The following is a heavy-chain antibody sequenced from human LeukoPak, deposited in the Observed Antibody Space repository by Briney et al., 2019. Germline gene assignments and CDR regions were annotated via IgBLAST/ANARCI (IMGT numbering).Heavy chain of an antibody. CDR2: IYYSGST. J-gene: IGHJ4*02. CDR1: GGSISSSSYY. CDR3: ARERRDGYNYEDY. V-gene: IGHV4-39*07. D-gene: IGHD5-24*01. Sequence: PSETLSLTCTVSGGSISSSSYYWGWIRQPPGKGLEWIGSIYYSGSTYYNPSLKSRVTISVDTSKNQFSLKLSSVTAADTAVYYCARERRDGYNYEDYWGQGTLVTVSS.